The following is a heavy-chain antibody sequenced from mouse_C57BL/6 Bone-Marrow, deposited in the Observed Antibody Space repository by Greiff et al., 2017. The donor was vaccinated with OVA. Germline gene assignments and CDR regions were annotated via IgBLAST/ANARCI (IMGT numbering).Heavy chain of an antibody. D-gene: IGHD2-5*01. CDR2: ISSGGSYT. CDR3: ARRGGYYSNRGSAY. J-gene: IGHJ3*01. Sequence: DVHLVESGGDLVKPGGSLKLSCAASGFTFSSYGMSWVRQTPDKRLEWVATISSGGSYTDYPDSVKGRCTISRDNAKNTLYLQMSSLKSEDTAMYYCARRGGYYSNRGSAYWGQGTLVTVSA. CDR1: GFTFSSYG. V-gene: IGHV5-6*01.